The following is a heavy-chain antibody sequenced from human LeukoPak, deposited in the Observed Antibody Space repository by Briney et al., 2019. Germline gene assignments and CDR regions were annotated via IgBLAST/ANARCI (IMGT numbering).Heavy chain of an antibody. CDR2: ISYDGSNK. V-gene: IGHV3-30*01. CDR1: GFTFRSYA. D-gene: IGHD3-22*01. CDR3: ARAQYYYDSSEI. Sequence: PGGSLTLSRAASGFTFRSYAMQWVRQAPGRGLEWVAVISYDGSNKYYADSVKGRFTISRDNSKNTLYLQMNSLRAEDTAVYYCARAQYYYDSSEIWGQGTLVTVSS. J-gene: IGHJ4*02.